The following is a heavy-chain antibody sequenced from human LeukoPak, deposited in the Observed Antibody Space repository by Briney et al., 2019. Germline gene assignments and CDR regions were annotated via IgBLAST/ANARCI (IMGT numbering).Heavy chain of an antibody. V-gene: IGHV3-33*08. Sequence: GGSLRLSCAASGFTYSHYGMHWVRQAPGKGLEWVAVIWSDGTGKYYSDAVKGRFTISRDNSRNTLDLQMDSLRDDDAALYYCARDAERGFDYSNSLKYWGQGTLVTVSS. D-gene: IGHD4-11*01. CDR1: GFTYSHYG. J-gene: IGHJ4*02. CDR2: IWSDGTGK. CDR3: ARDAERGFDYSNSLKY.